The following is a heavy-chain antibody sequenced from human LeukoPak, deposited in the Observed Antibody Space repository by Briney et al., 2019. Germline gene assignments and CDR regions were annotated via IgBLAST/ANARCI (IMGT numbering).Heavy chain of an antibody. V-gene: IGHV3-30-3*01. Sequence: GGSLRLSCAASGFTFSSYAMHWVRQAPGKGLEWVAVISYDGSNKYYADSVKGRFTISRDNSKNTLYLQMNSLRAEDTAVYYCARDVYYYDSSGMDYWGQGTLVTVPS. CDR1: GFTFSSYA. CDR2: ISYDGSNK. CDR3: ARDVYYYDSSGMDY. J-gene: IGHJ4*02. D-gene: IGHD3-22*01.